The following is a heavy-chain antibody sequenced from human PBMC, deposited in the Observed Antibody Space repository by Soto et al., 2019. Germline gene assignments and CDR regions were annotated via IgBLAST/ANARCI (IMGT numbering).Heavy chain of an antibody. CDR1: GYTFTSYA. CDR2: IYAGNGNT. CDR3: ASRAVVVDY. J-gene: IGHJ4*02. V-gene: IGHV1-3*01. D-gene: IGHD2-15*01. Sequence: QVQLVQSGAEVKKPGASVKVSCKASGYTFTSYAMHWVRQAPGQRLEWMGWIYAGNGNTKYSQKFKGRVTITRDTSASTDSVECSRLRSEDTEVYYCASRAVVVDYWGQGTLVTVSS.